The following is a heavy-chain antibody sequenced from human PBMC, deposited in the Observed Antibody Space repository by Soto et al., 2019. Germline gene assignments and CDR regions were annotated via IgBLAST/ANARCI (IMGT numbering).Heavy chain of an antibody. V-gene: IGHV3-23*01. CDR3: AKKVAGTNPFDS. D-gene: IGHD1-7*01. Sequence: GGSLRLSCAASGFTFSNYAMSWVRQAPGKGLEWVSAIGVSGAGTYYADSVEGRFTISKDNSKNTLYLQMNSLRIGDTAVYYCAKKVAGTNPFDSWGQGTLVTVSS. J-gene: IGHJ4*02. CDR1: GFTFSNYA. CDR2: IGVSGAGT.